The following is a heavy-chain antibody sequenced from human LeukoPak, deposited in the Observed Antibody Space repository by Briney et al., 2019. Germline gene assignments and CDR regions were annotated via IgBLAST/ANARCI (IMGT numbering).Heavy chain of an antibody. CDR2: IYSGGST. J-gene: IGHJ3*02. V-gene: IGHV3-53*01. D-gene: IGHD1-1*01. CDR3: ARETGADAFDI. CDR1: GFTVSSNY. Sequence: GGSLRVSCAASGFTVSSNYMSWVRQAPGKGLEWVSVIYSGGSTYYADSVKGRFTISRDHSENTLYLQVNSLRAEDTAVYYCARETGADAFDIWRQATMVTVSS.